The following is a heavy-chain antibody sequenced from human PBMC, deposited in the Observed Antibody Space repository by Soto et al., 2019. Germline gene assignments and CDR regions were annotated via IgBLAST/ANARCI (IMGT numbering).Heavy chain of an antibody. CDR1: GGSISSGGYY. D-gene: IGHD3-3*01. CDR2: ISGSGGST. J-gene: IGHJ4*02. Sequence: PSETLSLTCTVSGGSISSGGYYWSWVRQAPGKGLEWVSAISGSGGSTYYADSVKGRFTISRDNSKNTLYLQMNSLRAEDTAVYYCAKDQSLGFLEWLLSVVDYWGQGTLVTVSS. V-gene: IGHV3-23*01. CDR3: AKDQSLGFLEWLLSVVDY.